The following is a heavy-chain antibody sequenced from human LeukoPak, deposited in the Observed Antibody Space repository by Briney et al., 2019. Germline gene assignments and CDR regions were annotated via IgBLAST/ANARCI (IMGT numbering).Heavy chain of an antibody. Sequence: SETLSLTCTVSGGSISSGDYYWSWIRQPPGKGLEWIGYIYYSGSTYYHPSLKSRVTISVDTSKNQFSLKLSSVTAADTAVYYCARECSGDLGEAFDIWGQGTMVTVSS. V-gene: IGHV4-30-4*08. D-gene: IGHD6-19*01. J-gene: IGHJ3*02. CDR2: IYYSGST. CDR1: GGSISSGDYY. CDR3: ARECSGDLGEAFDI.